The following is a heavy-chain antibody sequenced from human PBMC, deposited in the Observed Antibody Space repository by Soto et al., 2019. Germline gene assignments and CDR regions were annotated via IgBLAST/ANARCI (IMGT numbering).Heavy chain of an antibody. CDR1: GFTLNGYA. Sequence: VQLVESGGGMVQPGGSLRLSCAASGFTLNGYAMNWVRQAPGKGLEWVSYISSSSANIHYADSVKGRFTISRDNAKNSLYLQMNSLRDEDTAVYYCARDRSYGSSYYHHFDYWGQGTLVTVSS. J-gene: IGHJ4*02. CDR3: ARDRSYGSSYYHHFDY. V-gene: IGHV3-48*02. D-gene: IGHD6-13*01. CDR2: ISSSSANI.